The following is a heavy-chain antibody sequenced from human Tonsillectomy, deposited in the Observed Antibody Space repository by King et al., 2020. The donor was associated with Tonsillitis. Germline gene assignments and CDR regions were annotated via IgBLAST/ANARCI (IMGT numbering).Heavy chain of an antibody. Sequence: QVQLVESGGGLVKPGGSLRLSCAASGFTFSDYYMSWIRQAPGKGLEWVSYISSSGSTIYYADSVTGRFTISRDNAKNSLYLQMNSLRAEDTAVYYCARERITMIVVVNDAFDIWGQGTMVTVSS. CDR2: ISSSGSTI. D-gene: IGHD3-22*01. V-gene: IGHV3-11*01. J-gene: IGHJ3*02. CDR1: GFTFSDYY. CDR3: ARERITMIVVVNDAFDI.